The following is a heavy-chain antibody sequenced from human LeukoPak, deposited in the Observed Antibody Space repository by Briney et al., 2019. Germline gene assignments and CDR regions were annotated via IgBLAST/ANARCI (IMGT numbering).Heavy chain of an antibody. D-gene: IGHD6-13*01. V-gene: IGHV3-30*02. CDR1: GFIFNSYG. CDR3: AKAMEAAAGSNQPYYYYYMDV. Sequence: PGGSLRLSCAASGFIFNSYGMHWVRQAPGKGLEWVAFIRYDGSNKYYADSVKGRFTISRDNSKNTLYLQMNSLRAEDTAVYYCAKAMEAAAGSNQPYYYYYMDVWGKGTTVTISS. CDR2: IRYDGSNK. J-gene: IGHJ6*03.